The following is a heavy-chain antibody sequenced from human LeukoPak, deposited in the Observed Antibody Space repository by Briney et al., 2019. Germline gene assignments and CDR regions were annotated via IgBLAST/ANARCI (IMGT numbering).Heavy chain of an antibody. Sequence: SETLSLTCTVSGGSISSSSYYWGWIRQPPGKGLEWIGSIYYSGSTYYNPSLKSRVTISVDTSKNQFSLKLSSVTAADTAVYYCASTYDSSGYPRGYWGQGTLSPSP. CDR1: GGSISSSSYY. D-gene: IGHD3-22*01. CDR2: IYYSGST. V-gene: IGHV4-39*01. CDR3: ASTYDSSGYPRGY. J-gene: IGHJ4*02.